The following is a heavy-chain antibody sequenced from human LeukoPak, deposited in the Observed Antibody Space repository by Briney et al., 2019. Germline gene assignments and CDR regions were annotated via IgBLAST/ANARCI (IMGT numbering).Heavy chain of an antibody. J-gene: IGHJ5*02. CDR1: GGTFSSYA. Sequence: ASVKVSCKASGGTFSSYAISWVRQAPGQGLEWTGGIIPIFGTANYAQKFQGRVTITADKSTSTAYMELSSLRSEDTAVYYCARMIQYYYGSGSYLYPWGQGTLVTVSS. V-gene: IGHV1-69*06. CDR2: IIPIFGTA. D-gene: IGHD3-10*01. CDR3: ARMIQYYYGSGSYLYP.